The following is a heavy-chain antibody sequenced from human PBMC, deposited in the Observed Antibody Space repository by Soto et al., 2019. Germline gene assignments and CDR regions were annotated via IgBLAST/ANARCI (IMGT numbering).Heavy chain of an antibody. D-gene: IGHD2-21*02. CDR2: MYNTGST. V-gene: IGHV4-59*12. Sequence: QVQLQESGPGLVKPSETLSLTCTVSGGTISRYYWSWIRQPPGKGLEWIGYMYNTGSTVYNPSVKSRLTTLEDTSKNQCSRKLYSVTAADTVVYYCARDLWGYCGTDCYPLDVWGQGTTVTVSS. J-gene: IGHJ6*02. CDR3: ARDLWGYCGTDCYPLDV. CDR1: GGTISRYY.